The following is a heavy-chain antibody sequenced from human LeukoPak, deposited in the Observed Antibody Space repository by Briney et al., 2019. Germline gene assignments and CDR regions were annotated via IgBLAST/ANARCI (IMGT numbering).Heavy chain of an antibody. CDR3: TTDPRPMYYYDSSGDAFDY. CDR1: GFTFSNAL. Sequence: GGSLRLSCAASGFTFSNALMSWGRQAPGKGREWVGRIKSKTDGGTTDYAAPVKGRFTISRDDSKNTLYLQMNSQKTADTAVYYCTTDPRPMYYYDSSGDAFDYWGQGTLVTVSS. CDR2: IKSKTDGGTT. D-gene: IGHD3-22*01. V-gene: IGHV3-15*01. J-gene: IGHJ4*02.